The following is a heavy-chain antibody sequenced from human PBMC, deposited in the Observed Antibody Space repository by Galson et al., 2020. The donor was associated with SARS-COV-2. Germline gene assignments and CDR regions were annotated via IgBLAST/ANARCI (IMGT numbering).Heavy chain of an antibody. Sequence: TGGSLRLSCAASGFTFSDYYMSWIRQAPGKGLEWVSYISSSGSTIYYADSVKGRFTISRDNAKNSLYLQMNSLRAEDTAVYYCARVIEFTIFGVVINYYYGMDVWGQGTTVTVSS. CDR1: GFTFSDYY. CDR3: ARVIEFTIFGVVINYYYGMDV. D-gene: IGHD3-3*01. J-gene: IGHJ6*02. V-gene: IGHV3-11*01. CDR2: ISSSGSTI.